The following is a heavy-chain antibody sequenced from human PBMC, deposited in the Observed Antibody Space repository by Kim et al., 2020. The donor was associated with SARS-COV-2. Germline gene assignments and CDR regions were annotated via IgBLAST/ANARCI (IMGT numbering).Heavy chain of an antibody. D-gene: IGHD3-10*01. V-gene: IGHV3-21*04. CDR2: ISSSSSYI. Sequence: GGSLRLSCAASGFTFSSYSMNWVRQAPGKGLEWVSSISSSSSYIYYADSVKGRFTISRDNAKNSLYLQMNSLRAEDTAVYYCARRVEGSENHNWFDPWGQGTLVTVSS. CDR1: GFTFSSYS. CDR3: ARRVEGSENHNWFDP. J-gene: IGHJ5*02.